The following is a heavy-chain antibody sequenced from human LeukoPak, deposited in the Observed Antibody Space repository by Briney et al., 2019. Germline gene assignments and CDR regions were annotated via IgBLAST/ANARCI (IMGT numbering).Heavy chain of an antibody. CDR2: IYYSGST. CDR3: ARVTKDIVVVPAAMVLDY. D-gene: IGHD2-2*01. Sequence: SETLSLTCTVSGGSISSSSYYWGWIRQPPGKGLEWIGSIYYSGSTYYNPSLKSRVTISVDTSKNQFSLKLSSVTAADTAVYYCARVTKDIVVVPAAMVLDYWGQGTLVTVSS. V-gene: IGHV4-39*07. J-gene: IGHJ4*02. CDR1: GGSISSSSYY.